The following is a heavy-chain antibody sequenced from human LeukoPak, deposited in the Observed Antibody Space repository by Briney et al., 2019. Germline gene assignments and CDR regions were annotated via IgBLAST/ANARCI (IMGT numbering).Heavy chain of an antibody. CDR1: GGPINFHY. J-gene: IGHJ3*02. Sequence: SETLSLTCTVSGGPINFHYWNWIRQPAGKGLEWIGRIYFSGSTNYNPSLKSRVTMSVDTTKNQFSLRLSSVTAADTAVYYCARDNGDYVFRDALDIWGQGTVVTVSS. CDR2: IYFSGST. D-gene: IGHD4-17*01. V-gene: IGHV4-4*07. CDR3: ARDNGDYVFRDALDI.